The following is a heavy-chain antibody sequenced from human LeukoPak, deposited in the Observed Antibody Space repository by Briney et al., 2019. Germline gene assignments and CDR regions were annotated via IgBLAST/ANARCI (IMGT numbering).Heavy chain of an antibody. CDR1: GGSISSGDYY. Sequence: PSETLSLTCTVSGGSISSGDYYWSWIRQPPGKGLQWIAYMYYSGSTYYNPSLKSRVTMSADTSKNQLSLKLSSVTAADTAVYYCARPYYYDSRIDPWGQGILVTVSS. V-gene: IGHV4-30-4*01. J-gene: IGHJ5*02. CDR3: ARPYYYDSRIDP. D-gene: IGHD3-22*01. CDR2: MYYSGST.